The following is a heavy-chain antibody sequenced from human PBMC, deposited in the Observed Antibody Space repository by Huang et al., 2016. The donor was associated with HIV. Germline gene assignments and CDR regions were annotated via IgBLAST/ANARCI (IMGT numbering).Heavy chain of an antibody. Sequence: QVQLVESGGGVVQPGRSLRLSCAVSGFTFRDHPMHWVRQAPGKGLEWGAVISCDGRNKFYADFVRGRFTISRDKSKNILYLQLNSLTPADTSIYYCARDTTTVAGLDFWGQGALVTVSS. CDR1: GFTFRDHP. CDR2: ISCDGRNK. J-gene: IGHJ4*02. V-gene: IGHV3-30*14. CDR3: ARDTTTVAGLDF. D-gene: IGHD6-19*01.